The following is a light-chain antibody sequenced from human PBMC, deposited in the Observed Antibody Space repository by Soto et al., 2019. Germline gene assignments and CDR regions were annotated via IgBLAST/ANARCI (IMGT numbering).Light chain of an antibody. CDR3: QHYGTSAL. CDR1: QSVSDSY. Sequence: EIVLTQSPGTLSLSPGDRATLSCRASQSVSDSYLAWYQQKPGQAPRLLIYASSRATGIPDRFSGSGSGTDFTLTTSRLEPEDFAVYYGQHYGTSALFGPGTKVDIK. CDR2: AS. V-gene: IGKV3-20*01. J-gene: IGKJ3*01.